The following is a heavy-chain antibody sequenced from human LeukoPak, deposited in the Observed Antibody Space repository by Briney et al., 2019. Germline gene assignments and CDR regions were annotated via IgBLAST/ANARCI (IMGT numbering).Heavy chain of an antibody. Sequence: PSQTLSLTCTVSGGSISSGGYHWSWVRQHPGKCLECIGYIYYSGTTSYNPSLKSRVTISVDTPKKKFALKVSSVTVADTAVYYCARLGYGDYPHWFDPWGQGTLVTVSS. CDR1: GGSISSGGYH. V-gene: IGHV4-31*03. D-gene: IGHD4-17*01. CDR2: IYYSGTT. CDR3: ARLGYGDYPHWFDP. J-gene: IGHJ5*02.